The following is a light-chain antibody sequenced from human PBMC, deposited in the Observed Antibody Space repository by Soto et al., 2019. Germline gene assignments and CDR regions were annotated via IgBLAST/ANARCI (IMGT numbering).Light chain of an antibody. CDR3: QQRHMWPIT. Sequence: EVVFTQSPVTLSLSPCERATVSCRASQSFRGLLAWYQQKPGQAPRLLIYDAYNRATGIPPRFSGSGSGTDFTLTISSLEPEDSAVYYCQQRHMWPITFGQGTRLENK. CDR1: QSFRGL. CDR2: DAY. J-gene: IGKJ5*01. V-gene: IGKV3-11*01.